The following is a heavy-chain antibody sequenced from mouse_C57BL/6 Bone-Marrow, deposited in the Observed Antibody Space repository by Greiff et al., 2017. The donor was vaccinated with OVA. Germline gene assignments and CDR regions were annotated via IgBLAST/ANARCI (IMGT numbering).Heavy chain of an antibody. V-gene: IGHV1-74*01. Sequence: VQLKQPGAELVKPGASVKVSCKASGYTFTSYWMHWVKQRPGQGLEWIGRIHPSDSDTNYNQKFKGKATLTVDKSSSTAYMQLSSLTSEDSAVYYCAIFYGYDGDLYWYFDVWGTGTTVTVSS. CDR1: GYTFTSYW. D-gene: IGHD2-2*01. J-gene: IGHJ1*03. CDR2: IHPSDSDT. CDR3: AIFYGYDGDLYWYFDV.